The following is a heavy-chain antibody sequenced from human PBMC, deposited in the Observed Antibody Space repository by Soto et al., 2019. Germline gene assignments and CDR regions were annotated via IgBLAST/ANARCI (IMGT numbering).Heavy chain of an antibody. CDR2: ITTSSATI. J-gene: IGHJ6*03. V-gene: IGHV3-48*01. CDR3: ARGVGYCSSTSCPRPYYYYTDV. CDR1: GFAFSSYS. Sequence: GGSLRLSCAASGFAFSSYSMNWVRQAPGKGLEWVSFITTSSATIYYADSVKGRFTISRDNAKNSLYLQMNGLRAEDTAVYYCARGVGYCSSTSCPRPYYYYTDVWGKGTTVTVSS. D-gene: IGHD2-2*01.